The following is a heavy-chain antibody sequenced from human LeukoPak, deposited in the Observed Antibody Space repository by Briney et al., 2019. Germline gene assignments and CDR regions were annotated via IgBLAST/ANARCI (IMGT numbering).Heavy chain of an antibody. J-gene: IGHJ4*02. D-gene: IGHD3-22*01. Sequence: SETLSLTCTVSGGSISSYYWSWIRQPPGKGLEWIGEINHSGSTNYNPSLKSRVTISVDTSKNQFSLKLSSVTAADTAVYYCARHWSDYDSSGHYGVFDYWGQGTLVTVSS. CDR3: ARHWSDYDSSGHYGVFDY. CDR2: INHSGST. V-gene: IGHV4-34*01. CDR1: GGSISSYY.